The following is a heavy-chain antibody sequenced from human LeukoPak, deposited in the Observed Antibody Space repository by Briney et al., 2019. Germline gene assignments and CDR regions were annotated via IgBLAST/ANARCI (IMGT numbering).Heavy chain of an antibody. Sequence: ASVKVSCKASGYTFTDYYVHWMRQAPGQGLEWMGWINPNSGGTNYAQKFQGRVTMTRDTSSSTAYMELSRLRSDDTAVYYCARDHSYYDSGSYSNVDYWGQGTLVTVSS. CDR3: ARDHSYYDSGSYSNVDY. V-gene: IGHV1-2*02. J-gene: IGHJ4*02. CDR2: INPNSGGT. D-gene: IGHD3-10*01. CDR1: GYTFTDYY.